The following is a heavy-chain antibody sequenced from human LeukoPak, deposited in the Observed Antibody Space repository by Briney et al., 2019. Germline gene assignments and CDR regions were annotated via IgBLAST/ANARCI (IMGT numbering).Heavy chain of an antibody. V-gene: IGHV3-23*01. CDR1: GFTFSSFA. D-gene: IGHD2-8*02. CDR3: AKNRGHCVDGVCHNYYYMDV. J-gene: IGHJ6*03. Sequence: PGGSLRLSCAASGFTFSSFAMTGVRQAPGKGLERVSTVSGSAGRTDYADSVKGRFTISRDNLKNTLYLQMNGLRAEDTAVYYCAKNRGHCVDGVCHNYYYMDVWGRGTTVTVSS. CDR2: VSGSAGRT.